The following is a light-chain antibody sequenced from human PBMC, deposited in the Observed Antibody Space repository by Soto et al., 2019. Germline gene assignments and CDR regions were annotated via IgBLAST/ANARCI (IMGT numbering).Light chain of an antibody. J-gene: IGKJ2*01. Sequence: DIQMTQSPSSLSASLGDRVTITCRASQSINNYLNWYQQKEGKAPKLLIYAATSLQSGVPSRFSGSGSATEFTLTISSLQPGDFATYYCQQSYNSPYTFGRGTKLEIK. CDR3: QQSYNSPYT. V-gene: IGKV1-39*01. CDR2: AAT. CDR1: QSINNY.